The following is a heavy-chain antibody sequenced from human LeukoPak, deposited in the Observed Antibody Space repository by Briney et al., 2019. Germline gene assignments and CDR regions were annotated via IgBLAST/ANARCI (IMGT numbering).Heavy chain of an antibody. CDR1: GGSFSGYY. V-gene: IGHV4-34*01. J-gene: IGHJ5*02. CDR3: ARGPVCPALFSGSGGSWRLPWFDP. Sequence: SETLSLTCAVYGGSFSGYYWSWIRQPPGKGLEWIGEINHSGSTNYNPSLKSRVTISVDTSKNQFSLKLSSVTAADTAVYYCARGPVCPALFSGSGGSWRLPWFDPWGQGTLVTVSS. CDR2: INHSGST. D-gene: IGHD2-15*01.